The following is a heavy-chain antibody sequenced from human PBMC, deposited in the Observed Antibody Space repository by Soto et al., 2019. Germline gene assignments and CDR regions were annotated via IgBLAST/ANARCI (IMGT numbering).Heavy chain of an antibody. V-gene: IGHV1-2*02. Sequence: ASVKVSGKASGYTFTGYYMHWVRQAPGQGLEWMGLINPNSGGTNYAQKLQGRVTMTRDTSISTAYMELSRLRSDDTAVYYCARPEGYYYGMDVWGQGTTVTVSS. J-gene: IGHJ6*02. CDR1: GYTFTGYY. CDR2: INPNSGGT. CDR3: ARPEGYYYGMDV.